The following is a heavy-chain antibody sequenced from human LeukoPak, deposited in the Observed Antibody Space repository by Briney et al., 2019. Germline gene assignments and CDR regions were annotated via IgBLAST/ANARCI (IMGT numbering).Heavy chain of an antibody. J-gene: IGHJ4*02. V-gene: IGHV5-51*01. CDR1: GYSLTSYW. CDR3: ATLGDYYDSSGYYYPGYFDY. CDR2: IYPGDSET. Sequence: GGSLKISRRGSGYSLTSYWIGWVRQVPRKGLEGVGIIYPGDSETRYSPSFQGQVTISADKSISTAYLRWSSLKAADTAMYYCATLGDYYDSSGYYYPGYFDYWGQRTLVTVSS. D-gene: IGHD3-22*01.